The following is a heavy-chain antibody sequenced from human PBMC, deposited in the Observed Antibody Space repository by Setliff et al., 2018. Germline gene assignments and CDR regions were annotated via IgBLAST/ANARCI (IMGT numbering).Heavy chain of an antibody. J-gene: IGHJ4*01. CDR2: ICTSWST. D-gene: IGHD3-3*01. Sequence: SETMSLTCTVSGDSISSRTNYWSWIRQPAGEGLEWIGQICTSWSTNYNPSLQSRVSISLDMSKNQFSLKVSSVTAADTAVYFCARHFPDFGYWSGYITGYFDFWGHGNLVTVSS. CDR1: GDSISSRTNY. CDR3: ARHFPDFGYWSGYITGYFDF. V-gene: IGHV4-61*09.